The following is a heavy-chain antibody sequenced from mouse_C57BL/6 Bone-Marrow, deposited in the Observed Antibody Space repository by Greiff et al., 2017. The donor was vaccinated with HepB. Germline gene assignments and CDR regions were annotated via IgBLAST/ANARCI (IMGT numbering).Heavy chain of an antibody. CDR1: GYTFTSYG. J-gene: IGHJ2*01. V-gene: IGHV1-81*01. CDR3: ARCYYGNYDY. CDR2: IYPRSGNT. Sequence: QVQLQQSGAELARPGASVKLSCKASGYTFTSYGISWVKQRTGQGLEWIGEIYPRSGNTYYNEKFKGKATLTADKSSSTAYMELRSLTSEDSAVYFCARCYYGNYDYWGQGTTLTVSS. D-gene: IGHD2-1*01.